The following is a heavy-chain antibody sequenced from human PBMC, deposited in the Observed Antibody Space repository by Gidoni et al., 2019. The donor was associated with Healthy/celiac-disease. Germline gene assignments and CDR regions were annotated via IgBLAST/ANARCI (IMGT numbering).Heavy chain of an antibody. Sequence: QVQLVESGGGVVQPGRSLRLSCAASGFTFSSYGMHWVRQAPGQGLALVAVIWYDGSNKYYADSVKGRFTISRDNSKNTLYLQMNSLRAEDTAVYYCARGESGFEQLVSLDYWGQGTLVTVSS. CDR2: IWYDGSNK. J-gene: IGHJ4*02. CDR1: GFTFSSYG. D-gene: IGHD6-6*01. V-gene: IGHV3-33*01. CDR3: ARGESGFEQLVSLDY.